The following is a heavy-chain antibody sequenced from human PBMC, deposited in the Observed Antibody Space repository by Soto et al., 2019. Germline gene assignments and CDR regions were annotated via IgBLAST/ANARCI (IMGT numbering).Heavy chain of an antibody. CDR3: AREKGYCSSTSFYTRLNWFDL. D-gene: IGHD2-2*02. CDR1: GGSVSSGSYY. V-gene: IGHV4-61*01. J-gene: IGHJ5*02. Sequence: LSLTCTVSGGSVSSGSYYWSWIRQPPGKGLEWIGYIYYSGSTNYNPSLKSRVTISLDTSKNQFSLKMRSVTAADTAVYYCAREKGYCSSTSFYTRLNWFDLSGQATLVTLSS. CDR2: IYYSGST.